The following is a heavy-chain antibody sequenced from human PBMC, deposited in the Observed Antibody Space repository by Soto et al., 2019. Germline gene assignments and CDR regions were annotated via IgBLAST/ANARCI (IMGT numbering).Heavy chain of an antibody. V-gene: IGHV3-48*01. CDR2: ITSHSTTI. Sequence: EVQLVESGGGLVQPGGSLRLSCSASGFTFSTYSLNWVRQAPGKGLEWVSYITSHSTTIFYADSVKGRFTISRDNAKNSLYLQMNSLRAEDTAVYYCARDQDGVSSIFDYWGQGALVTVSS. CDR1: GFTFSTYS. J-gene: IGHJ4*02. D-gene: IGHD4-17*01. CDR3: ARDQDGVSSIFDY.